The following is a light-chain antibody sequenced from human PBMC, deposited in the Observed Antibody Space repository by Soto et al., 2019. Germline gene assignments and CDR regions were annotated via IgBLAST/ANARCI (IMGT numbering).Light chain of an antibody. CDR1: QSVDSN. V-gene: IGKV3-15*01. CDR3: QQYNNWWT. J-gene: IGKJ1*01. Sequence: ILMTQSPATLSVSPGARATLSCRASQSVDSNLAWYQQKPGQAPRLLIYGASTRATGISARFSGSGSGTEFTLTISSLQSEDFGVYYCQQYNNWWTFGQGTKVDI. CDR2: GAS.